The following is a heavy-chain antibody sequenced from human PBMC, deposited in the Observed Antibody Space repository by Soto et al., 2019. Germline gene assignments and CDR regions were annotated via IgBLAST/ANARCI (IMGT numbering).Heavy chain of an antibody. J-gene: IGHJ5*02. CDR3: ARPLVAVARTRRFDP. CDR1: GFPFISFA. CDR2: IDSSTGVNT. Sequence: PGVSLRLSCAASGFPFISFAMSWVRQAPGKGLEWVSAIDSSTGVNTYYADSVKGRFTISRDDSRSTLYLQMNSLRVDDTAVYYCARPLVAVARTRRFDPWGQGILVTVSS. V-gene: IGHV3-23*01. D-gene: IGHD6-19*01.